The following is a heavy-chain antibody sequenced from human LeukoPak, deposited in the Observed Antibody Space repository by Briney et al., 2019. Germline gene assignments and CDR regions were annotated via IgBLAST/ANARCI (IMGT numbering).Heavy chain of an antibody. Sequence: GASVKVSCKASGYTFTAYYMHWVRQAPGQGLEWMGWINPHSGGTNFAQKLQGRVTMTRDTSITTVNMELNRLRSDDTAVYYCARGGYYNTSGYHYVQGFDPWGQGTLVTVSS. D-gene: IGHD3-22*01. V-gene: IGHV1-2*02. CDR3: ARGGYYNTSGYHYVQGFDP. CDR2: INPHSGGT. J-gene: IGHJ5*02. CDR1: GYTFTAYY.